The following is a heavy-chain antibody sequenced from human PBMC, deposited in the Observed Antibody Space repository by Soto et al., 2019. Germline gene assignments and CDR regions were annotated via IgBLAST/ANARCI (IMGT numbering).Heavy chain of an antibody. CDR2: IRHDGSET. V-gene: IGHV3-7*03. Sequence: EVQLVQSGGGLVQPGGSLRLSCVGSGFTFTDFYMNWVRQAPGKGLEWVANIRHDGSETNYVESVKGRFTTSRDNAKNSLFLQKNSPRADDSAVYYCAGWGGHDYNYWGEGILVTVSS. CDR1: GFTFTDFY. CDR3: AGWGGHDYNY. J-gene: IGHJ4*02. D-gene: IGHD4-4*01.